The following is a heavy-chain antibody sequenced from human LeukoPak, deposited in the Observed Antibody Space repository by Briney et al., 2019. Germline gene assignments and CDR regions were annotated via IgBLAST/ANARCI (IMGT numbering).Heavy chain of an antibody. CDR3: ARDQDDSFDY. J-gene: IGHJ4*02. CDR2: ISYDGSNK. D-gene: IGHD2-15*01. CDR1: GFTFSSYA. V-gene: IGHV3-30-3*01. Sequence: SGGSLRLSCADSGFTFSSYAMHWVRQAPGKGLEWVAVISYDGSNKYYADSVKGRFTISRDNSKNTLYLQMNSLRAEDTAVYYCARDQDDSFDYWGQGTLVTVSS.